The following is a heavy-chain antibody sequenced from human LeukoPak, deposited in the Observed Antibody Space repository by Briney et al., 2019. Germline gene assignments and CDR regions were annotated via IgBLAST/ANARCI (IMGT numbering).Heavy chain of an antibody. Sequence: PGGSLRLSCAASGFTFSSYGMSWVRQAPGKGLEWVSAISGSGGSTYYADSVKGRFTISRDNSKNTLYLQMNSLRAEDTAVYYCAKDQDFSDYYYSQGTYFDYWGQGTLVTVSS. D-gene: IGHD3-22*01. J-gene: IGHJ4*02. CDR2: ISGSGGST. CDR1: GFTFSSYG. CDR3: AKDQDFSDYYYSQGTYFDY. V-gene: IGHV3-23*01.